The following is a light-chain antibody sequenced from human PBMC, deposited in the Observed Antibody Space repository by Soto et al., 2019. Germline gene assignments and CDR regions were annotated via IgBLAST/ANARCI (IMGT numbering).Light chain of an antibody. CDR3: QQSYSTPLT. J-gene: IGKJ3*01. CDR1: QSIGSL. CDR2: AAS. Sequence: DIQMTQSPSALSASVGDRVTITCRASQSIGSLLAWYQQKPGTAPKLLIYAASSLQSGVPSRFSGSGSGTDFTLTISSLQPEDFATYYCQQSYSTPLTFGPGTKVDIK. V-gene: IGKV1-39*01.